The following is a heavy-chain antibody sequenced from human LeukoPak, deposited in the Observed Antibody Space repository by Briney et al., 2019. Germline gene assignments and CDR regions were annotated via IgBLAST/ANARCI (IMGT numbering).Heavy chain of an antibody. J-gene: IGHJ5*02. Sequence: GESLNISCKGSGYSFTSYWISWVRQIPGKGLERMGRIDPSDSYTNYGPSFQGHVTISANQSISPAYMQWSSLKASDTVFFFKEKTAYDILTGYQRWFDPWGQGTLVTVSS. CDR1: GYSFTSYW. CDR2: IDPSDSYT. V-gene: IGHV5-10-1*01. CDR3: EKTAYDILTGYQRWFDP. D-gene: IGHD3-9*01.